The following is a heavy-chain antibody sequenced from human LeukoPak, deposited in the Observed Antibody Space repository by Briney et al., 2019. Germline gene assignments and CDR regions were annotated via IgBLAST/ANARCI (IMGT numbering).Heavy chain of an antibody. J-gene: IGHJ3*02. D-gene: IGHD3-22*01. CDR3: ARVGSGYPRSSAFDI. CDR1: GGSFSGYY. CDR2: INHSGST. V-gene: IGHV4-34*01. Sequence: SETLSLTCAVYGGSFSGYYWSWIRQPPGKGLEWIGEINHSGSTNYNASLKSRVTISVDTSKNQFSLKLSSVTAADTAVYYCARVGSGYPRSSAFDIWGQGTMVTVSS.